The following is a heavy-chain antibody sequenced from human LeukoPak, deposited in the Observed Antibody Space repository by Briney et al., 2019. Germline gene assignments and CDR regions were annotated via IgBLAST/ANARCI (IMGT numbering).Heavy chain of an antibody. D-gene: IGHD5-24*01. J-gene: IGHJ3*01. CDR1: GYTFTGYY. Sequence: ASVKVSCKASGYTFTGYYMHWVRQAPGQRLEWMGLINPGGDNTDYAQNFQGRLTMTSDTSARTVYMELSSLRSEDTAIYYCARIRDGYNDAYDLWGQGTVVTVPS. V-gene: IGHV1-46*01. CDR3: ARIRDGYNDAYDL. CDR2: INPGGDNT.